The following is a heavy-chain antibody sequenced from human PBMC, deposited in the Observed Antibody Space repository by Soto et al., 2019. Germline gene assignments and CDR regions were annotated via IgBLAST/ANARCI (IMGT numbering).Heavy chain of an antibody. J-gene: IGHJ4*02. Sequence: ASVKVSCKASGYTFTGYYMHWVRQAPGQGLEWMGWINPNSGGTNYAQKFQGRVTMTRDTSISTAYMELSRLRSDDTAVYHCARAKPLYCSSTSCYRGLNYWGQGTLVTVSS. CDR1: GYTFTGYY. CDR2: INPNSGGT. CDR3: ARAKPLYCSSTSCYRGLNY. D-gene: IGHD2-2*02. V-gene: IGHV1-2*02.